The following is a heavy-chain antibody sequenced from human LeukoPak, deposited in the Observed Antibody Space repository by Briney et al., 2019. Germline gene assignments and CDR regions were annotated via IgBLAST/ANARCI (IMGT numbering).Heavy chain of an antibody. D-gene: IGHD5-12*01. CDR3: ARDESGYSGYVRFDP. CDR1: GFTFSSYE. V-gene: IGHV3-48*03. CDR2: ISSSGGTI. J-gene: IGHJ5*02. Sequence: GGSLRLSCAASGFTFSSYEMNWVRQAPGKELEWVSHISSSGGTIYYADSVKGRFTISRDNAKNSLYLQMNSLRAEDTAVYYCARDESGYSGYVRFDPWGQGTLVTVSS.